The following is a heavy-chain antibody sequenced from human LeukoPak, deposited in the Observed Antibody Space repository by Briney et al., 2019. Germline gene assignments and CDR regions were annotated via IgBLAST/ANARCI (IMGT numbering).Heavy chain of an antibody. D-gene: IGHD1-26*01. CDR2: INHSGST. Sequence: PSETLSLTCAVYGGSLSSYYWRWIRQPPGKGLEWIGEINHSGSTNYNPSLKSRVTISVDTSKNQFSLKLSSVTAADTAVYYCARGAGAPIYGMDVWGQGTTVTVSS. CDR1: GGSLSSYY. J-gene: IGHJ6*02. CDR3: ARGAGAPIYGMDV. V-gene: IGHV4-34*01.